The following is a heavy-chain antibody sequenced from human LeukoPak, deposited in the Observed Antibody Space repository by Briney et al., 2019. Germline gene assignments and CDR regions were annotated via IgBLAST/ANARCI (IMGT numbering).Heavy chain of an antibody. J-gene: IGHJ4*02. CDR2: INPNSGGT. CDR3: ARDLAFLTVAGSLY. Sequence: PGASVKVSCKASGYTFTGYYMHWVRQAPGQGLEWMGWINPNSGGTNYAQKFQGRVAMTRDTSISTAYMELSRLRSDDTAVYYCARDLAFLTVAGSLYWGQGTLVTVSS. V-gene: IGHV1-2*02. CDR1: GYTFTGYY. D-gene: IGHD6-19*01.